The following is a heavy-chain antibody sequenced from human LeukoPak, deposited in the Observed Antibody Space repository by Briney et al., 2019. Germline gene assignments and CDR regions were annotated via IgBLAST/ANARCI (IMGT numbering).Heavy chain of an antibody. CDR3: ARDPGTGTRTYYFDY. J-gene: IGHJ4*02. D-gene: IGHD1-7*01. Sequence: SQTLSLTCTASGGSINSGDYYWSWIRQHPGKGLEWIGYIYYSGSTFYNPSLKSRVTMSVDTSKNQFSLKVSSVTAADTAVYYCARDPGTGTRTYYFDYWGQGTLVTVSS. CDR2: IYYSGST. V-gene: IGHV4-31*03. CDR1: GGSINSGDYY.